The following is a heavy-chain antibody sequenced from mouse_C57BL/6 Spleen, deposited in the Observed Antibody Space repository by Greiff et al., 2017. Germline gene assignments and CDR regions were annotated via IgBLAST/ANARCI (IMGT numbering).Heavy chain of an antibody. CDR2: INPNYGTT. V-gene: IGHV1-39*01. Sequence: LQQSGPELVKPGASVKISCKASGYSFTDYNMNWVKQSNGKSLEWIGVINPNYGTTSYNQKFKGKATLTVDQSSSTAYMQLNSLTSEDSAVYYCARSGYYGSSPAWFAYWGQGTLVTVSA. D-gene: IGHD1-1*01. CDR1: GYSFTDYN. CDR3: ARSGYYGSSPAWFAY. J-gene: IGHJ3*01.